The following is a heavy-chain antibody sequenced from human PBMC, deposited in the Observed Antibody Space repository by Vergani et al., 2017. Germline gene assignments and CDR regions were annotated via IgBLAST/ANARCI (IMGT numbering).Heavy chain of an antibody. J-gene: IGHJ4*02. CDR1: GFTFSSNA. D-gene: IGHD6-13*01. CDR2: ISGSGGTK. Sequence: EVQLLESGGGLVQPGGYLRLSCAASGFTFSSNAMSWVRQAPGKGLEWVSAISGSGGTKYYADSVKGRFTISRDNSKNTRYLQMNSLRAEDTAVYYCAKVLVLAADGVYWGQGLLVAVSA. V-gene: IGHV3-23*01. CDR3: AKVLVLAADGVY.